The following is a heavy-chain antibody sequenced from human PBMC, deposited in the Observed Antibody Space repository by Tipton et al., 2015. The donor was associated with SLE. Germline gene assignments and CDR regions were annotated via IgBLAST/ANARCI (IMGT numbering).Heavy chain of an antibody. D-gene: IGHD1-7*01. CDR3: ARDGGPVGQTPYNWNYAFGY. J-gene: IGHJ4*02. V-gene: IGHV1-18*01. CDR2: ISAYNGNT. CDR1: GYTFTSYG. Sequence: QLVQSGAEVKKPGASVKVSCKASGYTFTSYGISWVRQAPGQGLEWMGWISAYNGNTNYAQKLQGRVTMTTDTSTSTAYMELRSLRSDDTAVYYCARDGGPVGQTPYNWNYAFGYWGQGTLVTVSS.